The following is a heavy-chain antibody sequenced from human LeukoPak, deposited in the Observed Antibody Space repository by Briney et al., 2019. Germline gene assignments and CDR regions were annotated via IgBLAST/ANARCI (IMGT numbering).Heavy chain of an antibody. J-gene: IGHJ5*02. V-gene: IGHV3-23*01. Sequence: GGSLRLSCAASGFTFSTYAMSWIRQAPGKGLEWVSAISSGGGNTDYAGSVKGRFTISRDNSKNTVFLQMNSLRAEDTGVYYCANRISGSSSWGQGTLVTVSS. CDR3: ANRISGSSS. CDR2: ISSGGGNT. CDR1: GFTFSTYA. D-gene: IGHD3-10*01.